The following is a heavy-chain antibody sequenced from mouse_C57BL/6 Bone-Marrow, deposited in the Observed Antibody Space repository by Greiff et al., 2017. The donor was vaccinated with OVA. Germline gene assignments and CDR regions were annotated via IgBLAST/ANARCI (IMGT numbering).Heavy chain of an antibody. CDR3: TQGDYDVRAMDY. Sequence: VQLQQSGAELVRPGASVKLSCTASGFNIKDYYMHWVKQRPEQGLEWIGRIDPEDGDTEYAPKFQGKATMTADTSSNTAYLQLSSLTSEDTAVYYCTQGDYDVRAMDYWGQGTSGTVSS. J-gene: IGHJ4*01. D-gene: IGHD2-4*01. CDR1: GFNIKDYY. V-gene: IGHV14-1*01. CDR2: IDPEDGDT.